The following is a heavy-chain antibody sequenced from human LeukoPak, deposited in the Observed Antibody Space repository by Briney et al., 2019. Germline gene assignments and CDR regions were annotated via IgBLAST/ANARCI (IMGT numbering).Heavy chain of an antibody. D-gene: IGHD3-10*01. J-gene: IGHJ4*02. Sequence: GGSLRLSCAPSVFTFTSYAMGCVRQAPGKGLEWVSAISGSGGTTYYADSVKGRFTISRDNSKNTLYLQMNSLRAEDTALYYCAKYGSGSRYFDYWGQGTLVTVSS. CDR1: VFTFTSYA. V-gene: IGHV3-23*01. CDR2: ISGSGGTT. CDR3: AKYGSGSRYFDY.